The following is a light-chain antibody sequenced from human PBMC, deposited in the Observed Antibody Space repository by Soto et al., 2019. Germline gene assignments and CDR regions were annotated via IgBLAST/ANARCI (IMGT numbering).Light chain of an antibody. V-gene: IGLV4-60*02. CDR2: LEGSGNY. CDR1: SGHSSYI. CDR3: ETWDTNTRV. Sequence: QAVVTQSSSASAYLGSSVKLTCTLSSGHSSYIIAWHQQQPGKAPRYLMKLEGSGNYNKGSGVPDRFSGSSSGADRYLTISNLQFEDEADYYCETWDTNTRVFGGGTKLTVL. J-gene: IGLJ3*02.